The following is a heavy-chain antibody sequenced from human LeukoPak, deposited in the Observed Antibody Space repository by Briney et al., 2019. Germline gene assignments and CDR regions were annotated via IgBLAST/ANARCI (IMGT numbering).Heavy chain of an antibody. CDR2: IWYDGTTK. J-gene: IGHJ4*02. D-gene: IGHD1-26*01. V-gene: IGHV3-33*01. Sequence: PGRSLRLSCAASGFTFRDYGMHWVRQAPGKGLEWVALIWYDGTTKDYADSVKGRFTISRDNSKNTLYLQMNSLRAEDTAVYYCARARMVGGTTYYFAYWGQGTLDTVSS. CDR3: ARARMVGGTTYYFAY. CDR1: GFTFRDYG.